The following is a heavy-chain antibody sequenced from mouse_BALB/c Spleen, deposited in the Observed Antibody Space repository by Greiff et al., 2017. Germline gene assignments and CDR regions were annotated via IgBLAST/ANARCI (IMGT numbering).Heavy chain of an antibody. CDR3: ARTATLDY. CDR2: ISTYYGDA. J-gene: IGHJ2*01. Sequence: QVQLQQSGAELVRPGVSVKISCKGSGYTFTDYAMHWVKQSHAKSLEWIGVISTYYGDASYNQKFKGKATMTVDKSSSTAYMELARLTSEDSAIYYCARTATLDYWGQGTTLTVSS. D-gene: IGHD1-2*01. CDR1: GYTFTDYA. V-gene: IGHV1S137*01.